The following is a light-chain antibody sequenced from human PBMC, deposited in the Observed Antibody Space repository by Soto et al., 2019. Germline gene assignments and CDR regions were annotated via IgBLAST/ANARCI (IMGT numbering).Light chain of an antibody. V-gene: IGKV3-15*01. J-gene: IGKJ4*01. Sequence: EIVMTQSPATLSLSPGARATLSCRASQSVSSNLAWYQQKPGQAPRLLIYGASTRATGIPARFSGSGSGTEFTLTISSLQSEDFAVYYCQQYNNWPPLTFGGGTKVEIK. CDR3: QQYNNWPPLT. CDR2: GAS. CDR1: QSVSSN.